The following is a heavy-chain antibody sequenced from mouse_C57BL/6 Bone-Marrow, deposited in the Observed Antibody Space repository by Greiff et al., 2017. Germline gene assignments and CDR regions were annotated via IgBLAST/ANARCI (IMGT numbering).Heavy chain of an antibody. J-gene: IGHJ1*03. CDR2: IYPGDGYT. V-gene: IGHV1-80*01. Sequence: VQLQQSGAELVKPGASVKIPCKASGYAFSSYWMNWVKQRLGKGLEWIGQIYPGDGYTNYNGKLKGKATLTADKSSSTAYMQLSSLTSEDSAVYYCARSGSRGGWYFDVWGTGTTVTVSS. CDR3: ARSGSRGGWYFDV. CDR1: GYAFSSYW. D-gene: IGHD4-1*01.